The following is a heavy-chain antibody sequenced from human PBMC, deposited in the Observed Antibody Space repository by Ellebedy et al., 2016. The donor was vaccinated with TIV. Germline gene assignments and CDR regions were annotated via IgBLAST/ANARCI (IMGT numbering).Heavy chain of an antibody. CDR1: GPIFSHNW. CDR2: INPLGSQK. D-gene: IGHD2-15*01. Sequence: PGGSLRLSCVDSGPIFSHNWMSWVRQAPGKGREWVAKINPLGSQKSYVDSVKGRFTISRDNAENSLFLEMNSLRVEDTAVYYCAAEAWWRLDSWGQGTLVTVSS. V-gene: IGHV3-7*01. CDR3: AAEAWWRLDS. J-gene: IGHJ4*02.